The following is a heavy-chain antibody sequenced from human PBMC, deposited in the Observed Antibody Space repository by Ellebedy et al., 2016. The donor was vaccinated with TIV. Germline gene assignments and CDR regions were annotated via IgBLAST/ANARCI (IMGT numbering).Heavy chain of an antibody. CDR3: AARYEWGFDY. V-gene: IGHV3-33*08. J-gene: IGHJ4*02. Sequence: PGGSLRLSCAASGFTFSSYWMSRVRQAPGKGLEWVAVIWYAGSNKYYADSVKGRFTISRDNSKNTLYLQMGSLRAEDMAVYYCAARYEWGFDYWGQGTLVTVSS. CDR2: IWYAGSNK. CDR1: GFTFSSYW. D-gene: IGHD2-8*01.